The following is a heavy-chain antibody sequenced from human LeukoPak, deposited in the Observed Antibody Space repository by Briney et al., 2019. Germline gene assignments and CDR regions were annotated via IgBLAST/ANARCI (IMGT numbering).Heavy chain of an antibody. Sequence: SETLSLTCTVSGGPISSYYWSWIRQPAGKGLEWIGRIYSTGSTNYNPSLKSRVTMSVDTSKNQFSLRLRSVTAADTAVYYCARQVASAGTAGFDFWGQGALVTVSS. CDR1: GGPISSYY. CDR3: ARQVASAGTAGFDF. J-gene: IGHJ4*02. V-gene: IGHV4-4*07. CDR2: IYSTGST. D-gene: IGHD6-13*01.